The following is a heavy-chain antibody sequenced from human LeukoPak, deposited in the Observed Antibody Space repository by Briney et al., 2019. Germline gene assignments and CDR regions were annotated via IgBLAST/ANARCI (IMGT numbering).Heavy chain of an antibody. Sequence: SETLSLTCAVYGGSFSGYYWSWIRQPPGKGLEWIGEINHSGSTNYNPSLKSRVTISVDTSKKQFSLKLSSVTAADTAVYYCVTYYFGSSGPKKNYWGQGTLVTVSS. CDR2: INHSGST. D-gene: IGHD3-22*01. CDR3: VTYYFGSSGPKKNY. J-gene: IGHJ4*02. CDR1: GGSFSGYY. V-gene: IGHV4-34*01.